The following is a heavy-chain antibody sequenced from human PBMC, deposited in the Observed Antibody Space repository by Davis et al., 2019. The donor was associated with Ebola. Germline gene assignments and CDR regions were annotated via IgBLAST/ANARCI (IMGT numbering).Heavy chain of an antibody. CDR1: GFTFSSYS. CDR2: ISSSSSYI. Sequence: GESLKISCAASGFTFSSYSMNWVRQAPGKGLEWVSSISSSSSYIYYADSVKGRFTISRDNAKNSLYLQMNSLRAEDTAVYYCARFRVAHLFDYWGQGTLVTVSS. D-gene: IGHD3-3*01. J-gene: IGHJ4*02. V-gene: IGHV3-21*01. CDR3: ARFRVAHLFDY.